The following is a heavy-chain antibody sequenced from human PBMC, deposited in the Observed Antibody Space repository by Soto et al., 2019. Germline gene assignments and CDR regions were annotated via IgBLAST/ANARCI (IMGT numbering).Heavy chain of an antibody. J-gene: IGHJ4*02. V-gene: IGHV3-21*01. CDR3: AREGGQIAAETLFDY. CDR1: GFTFSSYS. Sequence: PGGSLRLSCAASGFTFSSYSMNWVRQAPGKGLEWVSSISSSSSYIYYADSVKGRFTISRDNAKNSLYLQMNSLRAEDTAVYYCAREGGQIAAETLFDYWGQGTLVTVSS. D-gene: IGHD6-13*01. CDR2: ISSSSSYI.